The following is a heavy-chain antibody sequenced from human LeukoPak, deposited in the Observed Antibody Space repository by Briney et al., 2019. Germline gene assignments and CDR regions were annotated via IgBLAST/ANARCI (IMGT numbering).Heavy chain of an antibody. D-gene: IGHD2-2*01. CDR3: ATYCSSTSCYAGYYYYGMDV. CDR1: GGTFSSYA. CDR2: IIPIFGTA. Sequence: GASVKVSCKASGGTFSSYAISWVRQAPGQGLEWMEGIIPIFGTANYAQKFQGRVTITADESTSTAYMELSSLRSEDTAVYYCATYCSSTSCYAGYYYYGMDVWGQGTTVTVSS. J-gene: IGHJ6*02. V-gene: IGHV1-69*13.